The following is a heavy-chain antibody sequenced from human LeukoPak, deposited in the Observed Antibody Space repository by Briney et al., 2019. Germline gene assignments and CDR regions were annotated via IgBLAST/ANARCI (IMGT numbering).Heavy chain of an antibody. J-gene: IGHJ6*02. CDR1: GYTFTSYD. Sequence: ASVKVSCKASGYTFTSYDINWVRQATGQGLEWMGWMNPNSGNTGYAQKFQGRVTMTRNTSISTAYMELSSLRSEDTAVYYCARASRQQPKRRNYYYGMDVWGQGTTVTVSS. D-gene: IGHD6-13*01. V-gene: IGHV1-8*01. CDR2: MNPNSGNT. CDR3: ARASRQQPKRRNYYYGMDV.